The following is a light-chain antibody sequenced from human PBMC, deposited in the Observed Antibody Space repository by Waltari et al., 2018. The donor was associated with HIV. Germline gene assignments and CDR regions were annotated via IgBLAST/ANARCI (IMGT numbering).Light chain of an antibody. CDR1: SSNIGSNY. CDR3: AAWDDSLNDVV. V-gene: IGLV1-47*01. J-gene: IGLJ2*01. CDR2: RNN. Sequence: QSVLTQPPSASGPPGQRVPISCSGSSSNIGSNYVYWYHQLPGTAPKLLIYRNNQRPSGVPDRFSGSKSGTSASLAISGLRSEDEADYYCAAWDDSLNDVVFGGGTKLTVL.